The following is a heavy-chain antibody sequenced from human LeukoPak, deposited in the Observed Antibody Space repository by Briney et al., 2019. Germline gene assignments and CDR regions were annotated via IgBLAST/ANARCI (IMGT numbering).Heavy chain of an antibody. V-gene: IGHV1-69*05. J-gene: IGHJ4*02. CDR2: IIPIFGTA. D-gene: IGHD3-22*01. CDR1: GGTFSSYA. Sequence: ASVKVSCKASGGTFSSYAISWVRQAPGQGLEWMGGIIPIFGTANYAQKFQGRVTITTDESTSTAYMELSSLRSEDTAVYYCASGYYYVSSGYYWFDYWGQGTLVTVSS. CDR3: ASGYYYVSSGYYWFDY.